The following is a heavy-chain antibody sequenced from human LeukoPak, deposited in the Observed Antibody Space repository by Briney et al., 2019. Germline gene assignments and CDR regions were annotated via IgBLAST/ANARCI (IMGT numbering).Heavy chain of an antibody. CDR3: ARGFGVGNNWFDP. V-gene: IGHV4-34*01. CDR1: GGSFSGHY. Sequence: ASETLSLTCAVYGGSFSGHYWSWIRQPPGLALEWIGEINHSENTNYNPSLKSRVTISVDTSKNQFSLKLSSVTAADTAVYYCARGFGVGNNWFDPWGQGTLVTVSS. CDR2: INHSENT. D-gene: IGHD3-3*01. J-gene: IGHJ5*02.